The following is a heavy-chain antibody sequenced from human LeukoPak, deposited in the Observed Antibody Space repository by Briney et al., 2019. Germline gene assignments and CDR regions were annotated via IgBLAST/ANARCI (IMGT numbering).Heavy chain of an antibody. CDR2: ISYDGSNK. CDR1: GFTFSSYA. V-gene: IGHV3-30-3*01. J-gene: IGHJ4*02. CDR3: ARGVGLGDSYFDY. D-gene: IGHD2-15*01. Sequence: PGGSLRLSCAASGFTFSSYAMHWVRQAPGKGLEWVAVISYDGSNKYYADSVKGRFTISRDNSKNTLYLQMNSLRAEDTAVYYCARGVGLGDSYFDYWGQGTLVTVSS.